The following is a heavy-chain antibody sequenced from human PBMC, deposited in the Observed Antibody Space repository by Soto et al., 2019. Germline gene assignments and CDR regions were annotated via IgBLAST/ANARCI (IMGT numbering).Heavy chain of an antibody. Sequence: QLQLQESGPGLVKASETLSLTCTVSGGSISGSTYHWGWIRQPPGKGLEWVGNSHYSGSAYYNPSLKSRVTRSVDTSKNQVSLKLSSVTAADTAVYYCARTANWLDPWGQGTLVTVSS. V-gene: IGHV4-39*01. J-gene: IGHJ5*02. CDR3: ARTANWLDP. CDR2: SHYSGSA. CDR1: GGSISGSTYH.